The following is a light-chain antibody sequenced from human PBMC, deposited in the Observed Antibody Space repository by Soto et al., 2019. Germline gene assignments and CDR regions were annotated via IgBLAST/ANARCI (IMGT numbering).Light chain of an antibody. CDR1: SSDIGNYDF. CDR2: EVT. CDR3: SSYAGSNNVL. J-gene: IGLJ2*01. V-gene: IGLV2-8*01. Sequence: QSALTQPPSASGSPGQSVTMSCTGTSSDIGNYDFVSWYQQYPGKAPKLLIYEVTKRPSGVPDRISGSKSGNTASLTVSGLQAEDEADYYCSSYAGSNNVLFGGGTKLTVL.